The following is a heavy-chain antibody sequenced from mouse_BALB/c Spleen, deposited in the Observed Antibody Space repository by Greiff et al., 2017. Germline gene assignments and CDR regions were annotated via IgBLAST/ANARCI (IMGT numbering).Heavy chain of an antibody. V-gene: IGHV3-6*02. CDR1: GYSITSGYY. D-gene: IGHD2-4*01. CDR3: ARDRGMISYAMDY. Sequence: EVQLMESGPGLVKPSQSLSLTCSVTGYSITSGYYWNWIRQFPGNKLEWMGYISYDGSNNYNPSLKNRISITRDTSKNQFFLKLNSVTTEDTATYYCARDRGMISYAMDYWGQGTSVTVSS. CDR2: ISYDGSN. J-gene: IGHJ4*01.